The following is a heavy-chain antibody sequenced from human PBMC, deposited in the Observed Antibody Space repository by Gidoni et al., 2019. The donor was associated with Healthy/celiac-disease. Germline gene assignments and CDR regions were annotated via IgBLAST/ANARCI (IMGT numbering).Heavy chain of an antibody. Sequence: EVQLLESGGGLVHPGGSLRLSCAASGFTFSSYAMSWVRLAPGKGLEWVSSISATGRTTYYAGPVKGRFTVSRDTPKNTLYLQMNSLRAEDTAIYYCAKGAMAAAGIDYCGQGTLVTVSS. J-gene: IGHJ4*02. CDR3: AKGAMAAAGIDY. D-gene: IGHD6-13*01. CDR2: ISATGRTT. V-gene: IGHV3-23*01. CDR1: GFTFSSYA.